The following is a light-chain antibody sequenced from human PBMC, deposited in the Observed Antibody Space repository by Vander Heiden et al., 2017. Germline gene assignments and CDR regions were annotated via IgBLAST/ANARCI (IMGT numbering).Light chain of an antibody. CDR1: QGISRW. CDR2: AVS. Sequence: DIQMTQSPSSVSAAVEDRVTSAFRASQGISRWLAWYQQKPGKAPKLLIYAVSSLQSAVPSRFSGSGSGTDFTLTISSLQPEDSATYYCQQADSFSLTFGGGTKVEIK. CDR3: QQADSFSLT. J-gene: IGKJ4*01. V-gene: IGKV1-12*01.